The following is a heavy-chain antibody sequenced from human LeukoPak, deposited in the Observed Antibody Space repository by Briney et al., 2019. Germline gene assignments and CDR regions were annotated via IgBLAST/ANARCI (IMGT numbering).Heavy chain of an antibody. CDR2: IYYSGST. CDR3: ARDFGGPNVYWYFDL. Sequence: SETLSLTCTVSGGSISRYYCSWIRQPPGKGLEWIGYIYYSGSTNYNPSLKSRVTISVDTSKNQFSLKLSSVTAADTAVYYCARDFGGPNVYWYFDLWGRGTLVTVSS. D-gene: IGHD2-15*01. J-gene: IGHJ2*01. CDR1: GGSISRYY. V-gene: IGHV4-59*01.